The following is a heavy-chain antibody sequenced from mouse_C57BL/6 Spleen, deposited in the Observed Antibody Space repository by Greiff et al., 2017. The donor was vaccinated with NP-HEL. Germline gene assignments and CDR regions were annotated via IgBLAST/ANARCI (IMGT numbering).Heavy chain of an antibody. V-gene: IGHV1-82*01. CDR2: IYPGDGDT. J-gene: IGHJ4*01. Sequence: QVTLKESGPELVKPGASVKISCKASGYAFSSSWMNWVKQRPGKGLEWLGRIYPGDGDTNYNGKFKGKATLTADKSSSTAYMQLSSLTSEDSAVYFCARKLDYAMDYWGQGTSVTVSS. D-gene: IGHD3-3*01. CDR3: ARKLDYAMDY. CDR1: GYAFSSSW.